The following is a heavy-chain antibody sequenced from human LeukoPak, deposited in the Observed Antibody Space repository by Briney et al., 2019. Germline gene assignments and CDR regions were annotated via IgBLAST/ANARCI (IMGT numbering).Heavy chain of an antibody. J-gene: IGHJ5*02. Sequence: GGSLRLSCAASAFTVSSNYMSWVRQAPGKGLEWVSLLYSSGGTSYADSVKGRFTISRDNSKNTLYLQMDSLRAEDTAVYYCARRQTEAAGYADNGNWLDPWGQGTLVTVSP. CDR2: LYSSGGT. CDR1: AFTVSSNY. D-gene: IGHD5-12*01. V-gene: IGHV3-53*01. CDR3: ARRQTEAAGYADNGNWLDP.